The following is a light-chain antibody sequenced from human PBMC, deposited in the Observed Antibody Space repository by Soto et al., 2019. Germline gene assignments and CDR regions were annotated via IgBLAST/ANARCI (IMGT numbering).Light chain of an antibody. J-gene: IGKJ5*01. CDR1: QSLNND. CDR3: QQYHRSSIT. V-gene: IGKV1-5*01. Sequence: DIQMTQSPSTLSASVGDRVTITCRARQSLNNDLAWYQQKPGKAPNLLIYHASTLERGVPSRFSGTGSGTEFPLAINSLQPDDFATYYCQQYHRSSITFGQGTPLEIK. CDR2: HAS.